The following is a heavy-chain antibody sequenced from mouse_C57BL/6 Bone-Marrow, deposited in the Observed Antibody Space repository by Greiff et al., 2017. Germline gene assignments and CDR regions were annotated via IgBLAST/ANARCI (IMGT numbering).Heavy chain of an antibody. J-gene: IGHJ2*01. Sequence: VQLQQSGPELVKPGASVKISCKASGYAFRSSWMNWVKQRPGKGLEWIGRIYPGDGDTNYNGKFKGKATLTADKSSSTAYMQLSSLTSEDSAVYFCAKTAQATTWGQGTTLTVSS. CDR1: GYAFRSSW. CDR3: AKTAQATT. V-gene: IGHV1-82*01. CDR2: IYPGDGDT. D-gene: IGHD3-2*02.